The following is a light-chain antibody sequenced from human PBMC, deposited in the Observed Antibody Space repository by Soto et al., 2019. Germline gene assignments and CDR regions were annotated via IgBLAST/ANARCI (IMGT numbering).Light chain of an antibody. V-gene: IGLV2-14*01. J-gene: IGLJ1*01. Sequence: QSVLTQPASVSGSPGQSITISCTGTSSDVGSYNRVSWYQQPPGTAPKLIIYDVSNRPSGVSIRFSGSKSGTTASLTISGLQAEDEADYFCNSYTTSSTYVFGTGTKVTVL. CDR2: DVS. CDR3: NSYTTSSTYV. CDR1: SSDVGSYNR.